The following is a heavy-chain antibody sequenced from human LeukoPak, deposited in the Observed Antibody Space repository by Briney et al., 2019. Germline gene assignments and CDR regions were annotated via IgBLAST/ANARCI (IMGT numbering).Heavy chain of an antibody. CDR2: ISSSSSTI. D-gene: IGHD2-2*01. CDR3: ARVSSTSFNGFDP. V-gene: IGHV3-48*04. J-gene: IGHJ5*02. Sequence: PGGSLRLSCAASGFTFSSYSMNWVRQAPGKGLEWVSYISSSSSTIYYADSVKGRFTISRDNAKNSLYLQMNSLRAEDTAVYYCARVSSTSFNGFDPWGQGTLVTVSS. CDR1: GFTFSSYS.